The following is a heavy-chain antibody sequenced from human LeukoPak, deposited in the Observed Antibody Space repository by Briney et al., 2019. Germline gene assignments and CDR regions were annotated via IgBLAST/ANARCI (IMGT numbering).Heavy chain of an antibody. CDR3: ARGGSYYFDAFDI. CDR2: ISSSSSTI. CDR1: GFTFSSYS. V-gene: IGHV3-48*01. J-gene: IGHJ3*02. D-gene: IGHD1-26*01. Sequence: GGSLRLSCAASGFTFSSYSMTWVRQAPGKGLEWVSYISSSSSTIYYADSVKGRFTISRGNAKNSLYLQMNSLRAEDTAVYYCARGGSYYFDAFDIWGQGTMVTVSS.